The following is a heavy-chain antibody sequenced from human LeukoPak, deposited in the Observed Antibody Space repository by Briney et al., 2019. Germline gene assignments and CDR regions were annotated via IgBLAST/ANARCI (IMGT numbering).Heavy chain of an antibody. CDR1: GYTFTSYD. D-gene: IGHD5-18*01. Sequence: PWASVKVSCKVSGYTFTSYDINWVRQATGQGLEWMGWMNPNSGNTGYAQKFQGRVTITADESTSTAYMELSSLRSEDTAVYYCASESGYSYGYVGYYYYYGMDVRGQGTTVTVSS. CDR3: ASESGYSYGYVGYYYYYGMDV. V-gene: IGHV1-8*03. CDR2: MNPNSGNT. J-gene: IGHJ6*02.